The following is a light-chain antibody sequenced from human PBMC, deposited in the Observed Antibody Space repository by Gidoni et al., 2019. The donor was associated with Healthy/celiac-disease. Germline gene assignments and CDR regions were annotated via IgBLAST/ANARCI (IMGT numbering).Light chain of an antibody. CDR1: QGISSY. CDR2: AAS. Sequence: DIQLTQSPSFLSASVGARVTITCRASQGISSYLAWYQQKPGKAPKLLIYAASTLQSGVPSRFSGSGSGTEFTLTISSLQPEDFATYYCQQRNSYRWTFGQGTKVEIK. V-gene: IGKV1-9*01. CDR3: QQRNSYRWT. J-gene: IGKJ1*01.